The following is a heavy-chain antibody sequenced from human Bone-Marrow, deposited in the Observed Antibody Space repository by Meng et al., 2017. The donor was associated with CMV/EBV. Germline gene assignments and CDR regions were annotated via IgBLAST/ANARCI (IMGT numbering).Heavy chain of an antibody. D-gene: IGHD2-15*01. V-gene: IGHV3-49*04. CDR3: SVGYCSGGSCYFFDY. CDR2: IRSKAYGGTT. Sequence: GESLKISCTASGFTFGDYAKSWVRQAPGKGLEWVGFIRSKAYGGTTEYAASVKGRFTISRDDSKSIAYLQMNSLKTEDTAVYYCSVGYCSGGSCYFFDYWGQGTLVTVSS. CDR1: GFTFGDYA. J-gene: IGHJ4*02.